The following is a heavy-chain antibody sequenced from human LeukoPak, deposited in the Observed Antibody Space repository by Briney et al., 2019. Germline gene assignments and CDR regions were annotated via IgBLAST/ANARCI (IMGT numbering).Heavy chain of an antibody. CDR3: AKDPYYDFWSGYYYFDY. V-gene: IGHV3-23*01. CDR1: GLTFSNYA. J-gene: IGHJ4*02. D-gene: IGHD3-3*01. Sequence: GGSLRLSCAASGLTFSNYAMSWVRQAPGKGLEWVSGISGSGGYTYYADSVKGRFTISRDNSKNTLYLQMNTLRAEDTAIYYCAKDPYYDFWSGYYYFDYWGQGTLVTVSS. CDR2: ISGSGGYT.